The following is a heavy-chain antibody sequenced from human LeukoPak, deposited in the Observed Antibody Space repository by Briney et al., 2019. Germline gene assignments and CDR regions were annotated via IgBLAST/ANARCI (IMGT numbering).Heavy chain of an antibody. J-gene: IGHJ4*02. CDR2: ISWNSGRI. D-gene: IGHD3-10*01. V-gene: IGHV3-9*01. CDR1: GFTFNDYD. CDR3: AKAYYGSGSPDY. Sequence: GRSLRLSCAASGFTFNDYDMYWVRQAPGKGLEWVSGISWNSGRIGYAGSVKGRFTISRDNAKNSLYLQMNSLRAEDTALYYCAKAYYGSGSPDYWGQGTLVTVSS.